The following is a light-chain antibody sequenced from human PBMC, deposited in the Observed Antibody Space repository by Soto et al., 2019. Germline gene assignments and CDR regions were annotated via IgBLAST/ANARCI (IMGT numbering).Light chain of an antibody. J-gene: IGKJ5*01. V-gene: IGKV3-15*01. CDR2: GAY. CDR3: QQYYDWPIT. CDR1: QSVRSN. Sequence: EIVITQSPATLSVSPGERYTLSCLASQSVRSNLAWYQQKPCQAPRLLIYGAYTRATGIPARFSGSGSGTEFTLTISSLQSEDFAVYYCQQYYDWPITFGQGTRLDIK.